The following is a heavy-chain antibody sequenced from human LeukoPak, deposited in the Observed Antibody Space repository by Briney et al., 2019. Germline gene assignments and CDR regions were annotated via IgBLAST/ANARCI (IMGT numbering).Heavy chain of an antibody. CDR1: GGSISSSSYY. Sequence: SETLSLTCTVSGGSISSSSYYWGWIRQPPGKGLEWIGCIYYSGSTYYNPSLKSRVNISVDTSKNQFSLKLSSVTAAETAVYYCAREGGDGYNKAHYWGQGTLVTVSS. CDR3: AREGGDGYNKAHY. CDR2: IYYSGST. J-gene: IGHJ4*02. D-gene: IGHD5-24*01. V-gene: IGHV4-39*07.